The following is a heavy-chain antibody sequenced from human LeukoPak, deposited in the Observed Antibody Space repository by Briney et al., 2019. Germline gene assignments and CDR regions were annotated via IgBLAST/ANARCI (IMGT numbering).Heavy chain of an antibody. V-gene: IGHV3-21*01. CDR3: VRDGNAFDI. D-gene: IGHD1-1*01. CDR1: GFTFSCCT. CDR2: ITSSSNYI. J-gene: IGHJ3*02. Sequence: PGGSLRLSCAASGFTFSCCTMHWVRQAPGKGLEWVSSITSSSNYIFYADSVKGRFTISRDNAKNSVNLQMNSLRDEDTAMYYCVRDGNAFDIWGQGTMVTVSS.